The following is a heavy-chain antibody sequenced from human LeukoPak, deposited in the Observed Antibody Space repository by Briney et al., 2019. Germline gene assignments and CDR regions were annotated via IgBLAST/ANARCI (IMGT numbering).Heavy chain of an antibody. CDR3: ARSNEIAVAATGAFDI. CDR2: INPNSGDT. J-gene: IGHJ3*02. Sequence: ASVKVSCKASGYTFTGYYMHWVRQAPGQGLEWMGWINPNSGDTNYAQKFQGRVTMTRDTSISTAYMELSRLRSDDTAVYYCARSNEIAVAATGAFDIWGQGTMVTVSS. V-gene: IGHV1-2*02. D-gene: IGHD6-19*01. CDR1: GYTFTGYY.